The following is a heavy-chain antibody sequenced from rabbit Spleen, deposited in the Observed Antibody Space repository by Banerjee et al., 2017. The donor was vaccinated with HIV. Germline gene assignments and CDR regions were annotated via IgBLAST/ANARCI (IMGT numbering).Heavy chain of an antibody. D-gene: IGHD1-1*01. V-gene: IGHV1S40*01. CDR2: IETGSSGFT. J-gene: IGHJ6*01. Sequence: QSWEESGGDLVKPGASLTLTCIASGVSFSGSSYMCWVRQAPGRGLEWIACIETGSSGFTYFATWAKGRFTISKTSSTTVTLQMTSLTAADTATYFCARDTSSSFSSYGMDLWGPGTLVTVS. CDR3: ARDTSSSFSSYGMDL. CDR1: GVSFSGSSY.